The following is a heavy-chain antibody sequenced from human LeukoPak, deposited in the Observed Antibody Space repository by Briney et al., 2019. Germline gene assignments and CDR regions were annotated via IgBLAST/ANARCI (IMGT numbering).Heavy chain of an antibody. CDR1: GFTFSSYA. CDR3: ARVGYNSGWYEY. CDR2: ISGSGGST. V-gene: IGHV3-23*01. Sequence: PGGSLRLSCAASGFTFSSYAMSWVRQAPGKGLEWVSAISGSGGSTYYADSVKGRFTISRDNSKNTLYLQMNSLRVEDTAVYYCARVGYNSGWYEYWGQGALATVSS. J-gene: IGHJ4*02. D-gene: IGHD6-19*01.